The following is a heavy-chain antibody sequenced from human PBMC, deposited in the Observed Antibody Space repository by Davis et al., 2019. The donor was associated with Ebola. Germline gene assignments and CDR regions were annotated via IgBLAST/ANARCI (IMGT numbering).Heavy chain of an antibody. V-gene: IGHV3-21*01. CDR2: ISSSSSYI. CDR1: GFTFSSYS. Sequence: PGGSLRLSCAASGFTFSSYSMNCVRQAPGKGLEWVSSISSSSSYIYYADSVKGRFTISRDNAKNSLYLQMNSLRAEDTAVYYCARDGDIVVVPDWYYFDYWGQGTLVTVSS. CDR3: ARDGDIVVVPDWYYFDY. J-gene: IGHJ4*02. D-gene: IGHD2-2*01.